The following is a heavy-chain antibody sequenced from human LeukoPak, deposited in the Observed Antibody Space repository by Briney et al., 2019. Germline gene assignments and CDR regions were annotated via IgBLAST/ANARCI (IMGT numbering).Heavy chain of an antibody. Sequence: GSLRLSCATSGFTFGDYAMSWVRQAPGKGLEWVGFIRSKTYDATTEYATSVKGRFTISRDDSKSIASLQMNGLETEDTAFYYCARHKAVAITYFDHWGQGTLVTVSS. CDR3: ARHKAVAITYFDH. CDR2: IRSKTYDATT. J-gene: IGHJ4*02. CDR1: GFTFGDYA. V-gene: IGHV3-49*04. D-gene: IGHD6-19*01.